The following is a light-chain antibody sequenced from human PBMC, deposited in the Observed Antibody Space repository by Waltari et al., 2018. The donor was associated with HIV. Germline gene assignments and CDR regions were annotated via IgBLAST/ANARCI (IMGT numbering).Light chain of an antibody. CDR1: QSLLHNNGYNY. CDR3: MQALEIPLT. Sequence: DIVMTQPPFFLPVSPGEPASISCRSSQSLLHNNGYNYLNWYMQSPGQSPQLLIYLASHRASGVPDRFSGSGSGTDFTLHIKKVEADDVGLYSCMQALEIPLTFGGGTKVEIK. V-gene: IGKV2-28*01. CDR2: LAS. J-gene: IGKJ4*01.